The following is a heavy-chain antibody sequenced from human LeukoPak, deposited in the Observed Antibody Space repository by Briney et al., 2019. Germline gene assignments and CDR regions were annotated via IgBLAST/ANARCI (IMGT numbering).Heavy chain of an antibody. J-gene: IGHJ4*02. D-gene: IGHD3-22*01. CDR3: ARAPKDYYDSSGSSLDY. V-gene: IGHV1-46*01. CDR1: GYTFTSYY. Sequence: GASVKVSCKTSGYTFTSYYMHWVRQAPGQGLEWMGIINPSGGSTSYAQKFQGRVTMTRDTSTSTVYMELSSLRSEDTAVYYCARAPKDYYDSSGSSLDYWGQGTLVTVSS. CDR2: INPSGGST.